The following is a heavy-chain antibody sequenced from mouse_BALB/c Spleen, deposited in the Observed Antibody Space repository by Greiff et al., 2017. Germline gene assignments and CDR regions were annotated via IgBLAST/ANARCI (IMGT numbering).Heavy chain of an antibody. CDR2: INSNGGST. D-gene: IGHD1-1*01. V-gene: IGHV5-6-3*01. Sequence: EVKLMESGGGLVQPGGSLKLSCAASGFTFSSYGMSWVRQTPDKRLELVATINSNGGSTYYPDSVKGRFTISRDNAKNTLYLQMSSLKSEDTAMYYCAREPQIYYYGSSPYYFDYWGQGTTRTVSS. CDR3: AREPQIYYYGSSPYYFDY. J-gene: IGHJ2*01. CDR1: GFTFSSYG.